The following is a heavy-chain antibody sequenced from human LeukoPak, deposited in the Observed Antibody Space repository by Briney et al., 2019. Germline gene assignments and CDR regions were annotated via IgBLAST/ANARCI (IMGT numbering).Heavy chain of an antibody. V-gene: IGHV3-49*04. J-gene: IGHJ4*02. CDR3: TRDQTPYY. CDR1: GFTFGDYA. CDR2: IASETYGGTA. Sequence: GGSLRLSCTASGFTFGDYAMAWVRQAPGKGLEWVGFIASETYGGTAEYAASVKGRFIISRDDSKSIAYLQMNSLKTEDTAVYYCTRDQTPYYWGQGTLVTVSS.